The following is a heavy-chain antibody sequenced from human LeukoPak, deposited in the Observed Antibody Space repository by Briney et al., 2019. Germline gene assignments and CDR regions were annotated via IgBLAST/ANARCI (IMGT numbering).Heavy chain of an antibody. CDR1: GGTFSSYA. CDR2: IIPIFGTA. Sequence: SVKVSCKASGGTFSSYAISWVRQAPGQGLEWMGRIIPIFGTANYARKFQGRVTITTDESTSTAYMELSSLRSEDTAVCYCARELGGNGFQHWGQGTLVTVSS. D-gene: IGHD4-23*01. J-gene: IGHJ1*01. CDR3: ARELGGNGFQH. V-gene: IGHV1-69*05.